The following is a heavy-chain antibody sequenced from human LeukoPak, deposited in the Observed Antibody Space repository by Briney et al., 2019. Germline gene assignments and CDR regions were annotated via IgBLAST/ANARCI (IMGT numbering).Heavy chain of an antibody. CDR3: ASVLTTVTTGYYYGMDV. CDR1: GFTFSSYR. Sequence: GGSLRLSCAASGFTFSSYRMNWVRQAPGKGLEWVSSISSSSSYIYYADSVKGRFTISRDNAKNSLYLQMNSLRAEDTAVYYCASVLTTVTTGYYYGMDVWGQGTTVTVSS. V-gene: IGHV3-21*01. J-gene: IGHJ6*02. D-gene: IGHD4-11*01. CDR2: ISSSSSYI.